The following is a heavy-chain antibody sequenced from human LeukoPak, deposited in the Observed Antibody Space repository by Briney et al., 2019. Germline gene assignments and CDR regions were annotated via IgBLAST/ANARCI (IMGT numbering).Heavy chain of an antibody. CDR1: GGTFINYA. CDR2: IIPILGIA. Sequence: GASVTVSFKASGGTFINYAISWVRQAPGQGLEWMGRIIPILGIANYAQKFQGRVTITADKSTSTAYMELSSLRSEDTAVYYCARGTAVADGELDYWGQGTLVTVSS. V-gene: IGHV1-69*04. J-gene: IGHJ4*02. CDR3: ARGTAVADGELDY. D-gene: IGHD6-19*01.